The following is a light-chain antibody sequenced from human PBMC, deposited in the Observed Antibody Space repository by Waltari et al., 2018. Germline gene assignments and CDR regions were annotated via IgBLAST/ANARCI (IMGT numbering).Light chain of an antibody. Sequence: DIVMTQTPLSLPITPGEPASLPCRSSQSLLHSNGNTYLHWYLQKPGQSPQLLIYGGSNRASGVPDRFSGSGSGTDFTLKINKVEAEDVGVYYCVQAIAFPYSFGQGTKVEIK. J-gene: IGKJ2*03. CDR3: VQAIAFPYS. CDR1: QSLLHSNGNTY. CDR2: GGS. V-gene: IGKV2-40*01.